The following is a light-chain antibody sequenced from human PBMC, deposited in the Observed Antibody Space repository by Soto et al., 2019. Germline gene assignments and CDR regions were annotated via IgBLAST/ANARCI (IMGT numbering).Light chain of an antibody. Sequence: EIVMPQSQATRSVPPGERAPLSGRASQSVTSSYLAWYQQKPGQAPTLLIYDADTRATGIPDRFSGSGFGTHFTLTISSLEPEDFAVYYCQQSASSVTFGQGTRLEIK. J-gene: IGKJ5*01. CDR2: DAD. CDR1: QSVTSSY. CDR3: QQSASSVT. V-gene: IGKV3-20*01.